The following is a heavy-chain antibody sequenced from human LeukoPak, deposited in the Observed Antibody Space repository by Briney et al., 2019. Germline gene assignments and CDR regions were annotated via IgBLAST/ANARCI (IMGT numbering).Heavy chain of an antibody. CDR1: GYTFTTYA. CDR2: INTNTGNP. Sequence: GASVKVSCKASGYTFTTYAMNWVRQAPGQGLEWMGWINTNTGNPTYAQGFTGRFVFSLDTSVSTAYLQISSLKAEDTAVYYCAIDFDWLLYRENWFDPWGQGTLVTVSS. J-gene: IGHJ5*02. CDR3: AIDFDWLLYRENWFDP. D-gene: IGHD3-9*01. V-gene: IGHV7-4-1*02.